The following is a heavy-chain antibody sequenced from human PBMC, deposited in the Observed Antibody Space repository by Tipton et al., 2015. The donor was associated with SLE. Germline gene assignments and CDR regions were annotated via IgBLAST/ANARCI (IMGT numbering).Heavy chain of an antibody. Sequence: TLSLTCTVSGGSISSSSYYWSWIRQPPGKGLEWIGEINHSGSTNYNPSLKSRVTISVDTSKNQFSLKLSSVTAADTAVYYCASSFDYWGQGTLVTVSS. CDR1: GGSISSSSYY. V-gene: IGHV4-39*01. CDR2: INHSGST. J-gene: IGHJ4*02. CDR3: ASSFDY.